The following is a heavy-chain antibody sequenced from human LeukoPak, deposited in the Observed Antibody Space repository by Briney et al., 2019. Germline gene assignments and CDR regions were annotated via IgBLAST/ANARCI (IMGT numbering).Heavy chain of an antibody. V-gene: IGHV3-48*01. CDR1: GFTFSSYS. Sequence: GGSLRLSCAASGFTFSSYSMNWVRQAPGKGLEWVSYISSSSSTIYYADSVKGRFTISRDNAKNSLYLQMNSLRAEDTAVYYCARDQPYVRLDAPASPHYYYYGMDVWGQGTTPTVSS. CDR3: ARDQPYVRLDAPASPHYYYYGMDV. CDR2: ISSSSSTI. J-gene: IGHJ6*02. D-gene: IGHD6-19*01.